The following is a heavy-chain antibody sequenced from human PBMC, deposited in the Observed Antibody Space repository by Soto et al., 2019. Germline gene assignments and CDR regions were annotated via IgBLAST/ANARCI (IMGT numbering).Heavy chain of an antibody. Sequence: QVQLVESGGGVVQPGRSLRLSCAASGFTFSSYGMHWVRQAPGKGLEWVAVISYDGSNKYYADSVKGRFTISRDNSKNTLYLQMNSLRAEDTAVYYCAKEGGSGIGWFDPWGQGTLVTVSS. V-gene: IGHV3-30*18. J-gene: IGHJ5*02. CDR2: ISYDGSNK. CDR1: GFTFSSYG. D-gene: IGHD3-10*01. CDR3: AKEGGSGIGWFDP.